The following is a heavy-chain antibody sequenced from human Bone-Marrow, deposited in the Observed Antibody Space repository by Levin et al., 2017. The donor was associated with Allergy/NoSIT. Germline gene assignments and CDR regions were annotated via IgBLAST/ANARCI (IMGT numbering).Heavy chain of an antibody. CDR2: IYSGGGT. J-gene: IGHJ4*02. Sequence: GGSLRLSCAVSGFTVGNNYMTWVRQAPGKGLEWVSFIYSGGGTHYADSVKGRFTISRDNYKNKLYLQMNSLRDEDTAVYYCARKTEGPQGDYWGQGTLVTVSS. D-gene: IGHD1-14*01. V-gene: IGHV3-66*02. CDR1: GFTVGNNY. CDR3: ARKTEGPQGDY.